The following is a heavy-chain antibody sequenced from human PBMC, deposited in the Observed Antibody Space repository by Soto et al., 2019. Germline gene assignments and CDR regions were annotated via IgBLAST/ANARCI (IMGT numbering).Heavy chain of an antibody. Sequence: QVQLQESGPGLVKPSETLSLTCTVSGGSVTSGSYYWSWIRQPPGKGLEWIGYIFYSGTTNQNPHLQSRVTISVDTYKNQFSRKLSSVTAADPAVYYCARNGGYENWFDPWGQGILVTVSS. V-gene: IGHV4-61*01. J-gene: IGHJ5*02. CDR2: IFYSGTT. CDR1: GGSVTSGSYY. D-gene: IGHD1-1*01. CDR3: ARNGGYENWFDP.